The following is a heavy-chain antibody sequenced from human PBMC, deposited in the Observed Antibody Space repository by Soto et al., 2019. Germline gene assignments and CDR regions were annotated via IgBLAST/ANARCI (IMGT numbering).Heavy chain of an antibody. CDR3: AKDPPIPTLTIPRFYYYVMDV. Sequence: LRLSCAASGFTFSSYAMSWVRQAPGKGLEWVSSISDSGGNTYYADSVKGRFTISRDNSKNTLYLQMNSLRAEDTAVYYCAKDPPIPTLTIPRFYYYVMDVWGQGTTVTVS. V-gene: IGHV3-23*01. CDR1: GFTFSSYA. CDR2: ISDSGGNT. J-gene: IGHJ6*02. D-gene: IGHD2-21*01.